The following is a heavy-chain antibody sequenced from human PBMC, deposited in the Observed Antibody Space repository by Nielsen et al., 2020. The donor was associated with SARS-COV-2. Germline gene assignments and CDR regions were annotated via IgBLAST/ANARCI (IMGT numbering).Heavy chain of an antibody. V-gene: IGHV1-2*04. CDR1: GYNFIAYY. CDR2: INPNSGVT. D-gene: IGHD6-19*01. Sequence: ASVKVSCKASGYNFIAYYIHWVRQAPGLGLEWMGWINPNSGVTSYAQKFQDWVTMTRDTSMNTAYMELRLRSDDTAVYYCATEAVGGHFDSWGQGTLVTVSS. CDR3: ATEAVGGHFDS. J-gene: IGHJ4*02.